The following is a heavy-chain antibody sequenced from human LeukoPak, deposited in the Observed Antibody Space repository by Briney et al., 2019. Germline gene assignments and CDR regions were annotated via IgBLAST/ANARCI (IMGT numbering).Heavy chain of an antibody. J-gene: IGHJ4*02. Sequence: GGSLRLSCAASGFTFSSYGMHWVRQAPGKGPEWVAVIWYDGTHIFYADSVKGRFTISRDNSKNTLYLQMNSLRAEDTAVYYCVRGPYEAYWGQGTLVTVSS. CDR1: GFTFSSYG. CDR2: IWYDGTHI. D-gene: IGHD5-12*01. V-gene: IGHV3-33*01. CDR3: VRGPYEAY.